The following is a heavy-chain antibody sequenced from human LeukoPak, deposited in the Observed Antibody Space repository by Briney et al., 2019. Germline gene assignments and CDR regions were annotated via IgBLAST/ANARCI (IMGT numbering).Heavy chain of an antibody. J-gene: IGHJ5*02. CDR3: ARGKKFVASDVYWFDP. V-gene: IGHV1-8*02. D-gene: IGHD2-21*01. CDR2: INPNSGNT. Sequence: ASVKVSCKASGYTFTGYYMHWVRQAPGQGLEWMGWINPNSGNTGYTQKFQGRVTMTRDTSISIAYMELSSLRSEDTAVYYCARGKKFVASDVYWFDPWGQGTLVTVSS. CDR1: GYTFTGYY.